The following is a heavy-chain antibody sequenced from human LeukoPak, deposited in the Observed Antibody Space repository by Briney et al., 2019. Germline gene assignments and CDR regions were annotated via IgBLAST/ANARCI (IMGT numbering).Heavy chain of an antibody. CDR3: ARAGLYNWNYEGTAYFDY. D-gene: IGHD1-7*01. J-gene: IGHJ4*02. CDR2: ISWDGGST. V-gene: IGHV3-43D*04. CDR1: GFTCYDYA. Sequence: GGSLRVSCAGSGFTCYDYAMHWGGQAPGKGVEWVSLISWDGGSTYYAESVRGGFTISRDNSKNSLYMEMNSVRAEETGLYYSARAGLYNWNYEGTAYFDYWGQGTLVTVSS.